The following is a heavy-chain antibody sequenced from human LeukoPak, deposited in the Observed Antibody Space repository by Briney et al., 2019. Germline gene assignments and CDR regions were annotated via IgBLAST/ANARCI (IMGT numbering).Heavy chain of an antibody. CDR3: ANRYRTNSFFDY. CDR1: GFTFSNAW. Sequence: GGSLRLSCAASGFTFSNAWMSWVRQAPGKGLEWVSAISGSGGSTYYADSVKGRLTISRDNSKNTLYLQMNSLRAEDTAVYYCANRYRTNSFFDYWGQGTLVTVSS. V-gene: IGHV3-23*01. J-gene: IGHJ4*02. D-gene: IGHD5-18*01. CDR2: ISGSGGST.